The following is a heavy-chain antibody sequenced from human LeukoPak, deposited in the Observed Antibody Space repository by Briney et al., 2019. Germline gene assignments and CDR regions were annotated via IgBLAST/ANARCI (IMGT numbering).Heavy chain of an antibody. CDR2: ISSSGSTI. CDR3: ASPDSSGYYFPPV. J-gene: IGHJ3*01. D-gene: IGHD3-22*01. V-gene: IGHV3-11*01. Sequence: GGSLRLSCAASGFTFSDYYMSWIRQAPGKGLEGVSYISSSGSTIYYADSVKGRFTISRDNAKNSLYLQMNSLRAEDTAVYYCASPDSSGYYFPPVWGQGTMVTVSS. CDR1: GFTFSDYY.